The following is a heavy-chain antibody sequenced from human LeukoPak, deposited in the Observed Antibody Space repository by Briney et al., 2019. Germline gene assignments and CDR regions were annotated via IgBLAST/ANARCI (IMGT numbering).Heavy chain of an antibody. J-gene: IGHJ4*02. CDR2: ISGSGGTT. CDR1: GFTFSSYA. V-gene: IGHV3-23*01. Sequence: GGSLRLSCAASGFTFSSYAMSWVRQAPGKGLEWVSGISGSGGTTYFAASVKGRFTISRDNSRNTLYLQMNSLRAEDTAVYYCAKEEGFDYWGQGTLVTVSS. CDR3: AKEEGFDY.